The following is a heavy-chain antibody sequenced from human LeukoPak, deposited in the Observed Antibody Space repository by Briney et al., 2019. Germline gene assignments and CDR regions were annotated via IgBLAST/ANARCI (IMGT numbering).Heavy chain of an antibody. CDR1: GFTFSSYA. CDR2: ISGSGGST. Sequence: PGGSRTLSCAASGFTFSSYAMSWVRQAPGKGLEWVSAISGSGGSTYYADSVKGRFTISRDNSRNTLYLQMNSLRAEDTAVYYCAKGVRRSSDYSSPVDYWGQGTLVTVSS. CDR3: AKGVRRSSDYSSPVDY. D-gene: IGHD3-22*01. V-gene: IGHV3-23*01. J-gene: IGHJ4*02.